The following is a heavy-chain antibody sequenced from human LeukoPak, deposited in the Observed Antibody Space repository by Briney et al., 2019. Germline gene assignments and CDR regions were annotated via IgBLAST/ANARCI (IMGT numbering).Heavy chain of an antibody. Sequence: GASVKVSCKASGYTFTSYGISWVRQAPGQGLEWMGWISAYNGNTNYAQKLQGRVTMTTDTSTSTAYMELRSLRSDDTAVYYCARDRGIYDSSGYYLPYYFDYWGQGTLVTVSS. J-gene: IGHJ4*02. D-gene: IGHD3-22*01. V-gene: IGHV1-18*01. CDR1: GYTFTSYG. CDR3: ARDRGIYDSSGYYLPYYFDY. CDR2: ISAYNGNT.